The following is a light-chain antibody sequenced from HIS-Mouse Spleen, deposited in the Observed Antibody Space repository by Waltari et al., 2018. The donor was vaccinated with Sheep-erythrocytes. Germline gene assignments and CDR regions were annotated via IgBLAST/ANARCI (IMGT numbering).Light chain of an antibody. CDR3: CSYAGSSTPWV. Sequence: QSALTQPRSVSGSPGQSVTISCTGTSSDVGGYNYVPWYQQHPGKAPKLMIYDVSKRPSGVPDRFSGSKSGNTASLTISGLQAEDEADYYCCSYAGSSTPWVFGGGTKLTVL. V-gene: IGLV2-11*01. CDR2: DVS. J-gene: IGLJ3*02. CDR1: SSDVGGYNY.